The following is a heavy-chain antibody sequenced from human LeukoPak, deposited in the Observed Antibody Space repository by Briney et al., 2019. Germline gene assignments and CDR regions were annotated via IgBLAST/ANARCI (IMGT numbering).Heavy chain of an antibody. D-gene: IGHD6-19*01. CDR1: GYTFTGYY. J-gene: IGHJ3*02. Sequence: ASVKVSCKASGYTFTGYYLHWVRQAPGQGPEWMGKINTNSGVTDYAQKFQGRVTMTRDTSISTAYMELSRLRSDDTAVYYCARVSSIAVAGREAFDIWGQGTMVTVSS. V-gene: IGHV1-2*02. CDR2: INTNSGVT. CDR3: ARVSSIAVAGREAFDI.